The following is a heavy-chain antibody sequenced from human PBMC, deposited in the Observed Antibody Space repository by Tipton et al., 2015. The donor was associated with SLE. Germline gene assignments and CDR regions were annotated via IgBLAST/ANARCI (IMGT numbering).Heavy chain of an antibody. D-gene: IGHD3-3*01. Sequence: SLRLSCAASGFIVRSHYMSWVRQAPGKGLEWVSVIYSGETTYYADSVKGRFAISRDNSKNTLYLQMNSLRGEDTAVYYCAKTGAFGVVGIWDYWGQGTLVTVSS. CDR2: IYSGETT. CDR3: AKTGAFGVVGIWDY. V-gene: IGHV3-53*01. J-gene: IGHJ4*02. CDR1: GFIVRSHY.